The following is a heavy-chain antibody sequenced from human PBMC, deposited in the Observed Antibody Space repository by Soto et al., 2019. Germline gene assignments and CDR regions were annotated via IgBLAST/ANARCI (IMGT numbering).Heavy chain of an antibody. CDR1: GGSISSGGYY. V-gene: IGHV4-31*03. D-gene: IGHD4-17*01. CDR2: IYYSGST. Sequence: QVQLQESGPGLVKPSQTLSLTCTVSGGSISSGGYYWSWIRQHPGKGLEWIGYIYYSGSTYYNPSLKRRVTIAVDTSKNQFSLKLSSVTAADTAVYYCARVDYGDQYYFDYWGQGTLVTVSS. J-gene: IGHJ4*02. CDR3: ARVDYGDQYYFDY.